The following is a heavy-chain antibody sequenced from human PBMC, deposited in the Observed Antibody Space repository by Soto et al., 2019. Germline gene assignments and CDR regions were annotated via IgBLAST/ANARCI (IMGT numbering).Heavy chain of an antibody. D-gene: IGHD3-3*01. V-gene: IGHV3-23*01. J-gene: IGHJ4*02. CDR3: ARGRVEPYYDFWSGGQFDY. Sequence: GGSLRLSCAASGFTFSSYAMSWVRQAPGKGLEWVSAISGSGGSTYYADSVKGRFTISRDKSKNTLYLQMNSLRAEDTAVYYCARGRVEPYYDFWSGGQFDYWGQGTLVTVSS. CDR1: GFTFSSYA. CDR2: ISGSGGST.